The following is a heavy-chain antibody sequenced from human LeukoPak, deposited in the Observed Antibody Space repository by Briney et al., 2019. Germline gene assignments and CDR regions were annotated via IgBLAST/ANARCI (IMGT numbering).Heavy chain of an antibody. CDR3: ARLGVRGGARNDDAFDI. CDR1: GFAFSDYE. J-gene: IGHJ3*02. Sequence: KPGGSLRLSCASSGFAFSDYEMNWVRQAPRKGLEWLSYISSRSSDTNYADSVKGRFTISRDNANKALYLQMSSLRADDTAVYYCARLGVRGGARNDDAFDIWGQGTMVTVSS. CDR2: ISSRSSDT. D-gene: IGHD3-10*02. V-gene: IGHV3-11*03.